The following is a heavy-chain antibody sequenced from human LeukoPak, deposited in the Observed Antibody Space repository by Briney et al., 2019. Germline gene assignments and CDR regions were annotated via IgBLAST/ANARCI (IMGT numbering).Heavy chain of an antibody. CDR1: GFTFSNAW. D-gene: IGHD4-11*01. Sequence: NPGGSLRLSCAASGFTFSNAWMSWVRQAPGKGLEWVGRIKTKADGGTTDYAAPVKGRFTISRDDSKNTLYLQMNSLKTEDTAVYYCTTNYNFDYMMGAFDIWGQGTMVTVSS. CDR3: TTNYNFDYMMGAFDI. CDR2: IKTKADGGTT. J-gene: IGHJ3*02. V-gene: IGHV3-15*01.